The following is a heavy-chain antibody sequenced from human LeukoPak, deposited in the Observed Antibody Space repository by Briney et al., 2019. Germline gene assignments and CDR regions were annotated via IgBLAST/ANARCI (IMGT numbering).Heavy chain of an antibody. J-gene: IGHJ4*02. D-gene: IGHD3-9*01. CDR3: ASPDWSEAY. CDR2: IKQDGSEK. Sequence: PGGSLRLSCGASGFTFSGYWMSWVRQAPGKGLEWVANIKQDGSEKYYVDSVKGRFTISRDNAKKSLYLQMNSLRAEDTAVYYCASPDWSEAYWGQGTLVTVSS. CDR1: GFTFSGYW. V-gene: IGHV3-7*01.